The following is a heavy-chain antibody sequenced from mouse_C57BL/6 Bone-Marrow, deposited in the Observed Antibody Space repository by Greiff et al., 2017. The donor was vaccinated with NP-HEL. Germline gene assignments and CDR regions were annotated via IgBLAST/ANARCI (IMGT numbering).Heavy chain of an antibody. V-gene: IGHV2-2*01. J-gene: IGHJ1*03. CDR3: ARMVLWYGSSPWYFDV. CDR2: IWSGGST. CDR1: GFSLTSYG. Sequence: QVQLKESGPGLVQPSQSLSITCTVSGFSLTSYGVHWVRQSPGKGLEWLGVIWSGGSTDYNAAFISRLSISKDNSKSQVFFKMNSLQADDTAIYYCARMVLWYGSSPWYFDVWGTGTTVTVSS. D-gene: IGHD1-1*01.